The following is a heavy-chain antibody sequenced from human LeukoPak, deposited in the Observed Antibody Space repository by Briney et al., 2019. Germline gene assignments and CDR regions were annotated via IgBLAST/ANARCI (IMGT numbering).Heavy chain of an antibody. J-gene: IGHJ4*02. CDR2: IDSSGITI. CDR3: ARVSVGDLLDS. CDR1: GFPFSSYE. D-gene: IGHD4-17*01. Sequence: PGGSLRLSCAGSGFPFSSYEMNWLRQAPGKGLEWVSHIDSSGITIYYGDSVKGRFTISRDNAKNSIYLQMDSLRVEDTAIYYCARVSVGDLLDSWGQEPPVTFP. V-gene: IGHV3-48*03.